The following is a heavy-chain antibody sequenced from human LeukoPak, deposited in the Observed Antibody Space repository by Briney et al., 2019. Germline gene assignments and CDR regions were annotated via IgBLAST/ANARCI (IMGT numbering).Heavy chain of an antibody. D-gene: IGHD3-10*01. V-gene: IGHV4-30-4*01. J-gene: IGHJ5*02. Sequence: PSETLSLTCTVSGGSISSGDYYWSWIRQPPGKGLEWIGYIYYSGSTYYNPSLKSRVTISVDTSKNQFSLKLSSVTAADTAVYYCARAGELPNWFDPWGQGTLVTVSS. CDR2: IYYSGST. CDR3: ARAGELPNWFDP. CDR1: GGSISSGDYY.